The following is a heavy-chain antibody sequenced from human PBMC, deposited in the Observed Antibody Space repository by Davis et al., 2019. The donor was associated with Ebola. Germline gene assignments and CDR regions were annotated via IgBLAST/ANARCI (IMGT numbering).Heavy chain of an antibody. Sequence: GGSLRLSCAASGFTFSSYGMHWVRQAPGKGLELVSSISSHSDYIYYADSVKGRFTISRDNSKNTRYLQMNSLRAEDTAVYYCARDDDSSGQGFDPWGQGTLVTVSS. V-gene: IGHV3-21*01. CDR2: ISSHSDYI. CDR3: ARDDDSSGQGFDP. CDR1: GFTFSSYG. J-gene: IGHJ5*02. D-gene: IGHD3-22*01.